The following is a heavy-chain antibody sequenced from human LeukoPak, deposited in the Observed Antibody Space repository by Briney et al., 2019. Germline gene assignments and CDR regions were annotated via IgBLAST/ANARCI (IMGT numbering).Heavy chain of an antibody. V-gene: IGHV4-39*02. J-gene: IGHJ6*03. D-gene: IGHD3-10*01. CDR1: GGSISSSSYY. CDR3: ARDRGYYYYYYMDV. Sequence: PSETLSLTCTVSGGSISSSSYYWGWIRQPPGTGLEWIGSIYYSGSTYYNPSLKSRVTISVDTSKNQFSLKLSSVTAADTAVYYCARDRGYYYYYYMDVWGKGTTVTISS. CDR2: IYYSGST.